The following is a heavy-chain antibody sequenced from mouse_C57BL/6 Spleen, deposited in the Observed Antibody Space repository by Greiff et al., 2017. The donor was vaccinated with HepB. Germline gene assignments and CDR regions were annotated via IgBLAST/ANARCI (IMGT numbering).Heavy chain of an antibody. Sequence: VQLQQPGAELVKPGASVKLSCKASGYTFTSYWMHWVKQRPGHGLEWIGRIHPAASDTNYNQKFKGKATLTVDKSSSTAYMQLNTLTSEDSAVYYCARSYCDYDGGWYFDVWGTGTTVTVSS. CDR2: IHPAASDT. CDR1: GYTFTSYW. D-gene: IGHD2-4*01. CDR3: ARSYCDYDGGWYFDV. J-gene: IGHJ1*03. V-gene: IGHV1-74*01.